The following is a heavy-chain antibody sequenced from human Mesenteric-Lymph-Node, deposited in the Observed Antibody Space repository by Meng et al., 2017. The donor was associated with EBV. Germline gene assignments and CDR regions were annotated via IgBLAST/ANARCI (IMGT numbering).Heavy chain of an antibody. CDR3: ARVYGSGSPNH. D-gene: IGHD3-10*01. CDR2: INPNSGGT. J-gene: IGHJ5*02. CDR1: GYTFTGYC. V-gene: IGHV1-2*06. Sequence: QGELGESGVEVKKPGASVKVSCEASGYTFTGYCMHWVRQAPGQGLEWMGRINPNSGGTNYAQKFQGRVTMTRDTSISTAYMELSRLRSDDTAVYYCARVYGSGSPNHWGQGTLVTVSS.